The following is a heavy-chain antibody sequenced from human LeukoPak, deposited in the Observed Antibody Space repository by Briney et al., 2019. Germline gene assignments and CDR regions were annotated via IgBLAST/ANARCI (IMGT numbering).Heavy chain of an antibody. J-gene: IGHJ4*02. D-gene: IGHD1-26*01. CDR1: GFTFSGYW. V-gene: IGHV3-7*01. CDR3: VRDTGGSGSYPDY. Sequence: GGSLILSCAASGFTFSGYWMTWVRQAPGKGLEWVANVKQDSSQKYYMDSVKGRFTISRDNAKTSLYLQLNSLRAEDTAMYYCVRDTGGSGSYPDYWGQGTLVTVSS. CDR2: VKQDSSQK.